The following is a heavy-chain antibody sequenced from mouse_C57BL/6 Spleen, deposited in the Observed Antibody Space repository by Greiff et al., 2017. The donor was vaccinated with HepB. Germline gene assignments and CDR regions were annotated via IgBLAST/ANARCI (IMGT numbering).Heavy chain of an antibody. CDR3: AGRSVVATWSYWYFDV. CDR2: ISNGGGST. Sequence: DVHLVESGGGLVQPGGSLKLSCAASGFTFSDYYMYWVRQTPEKRLEWVAYISNGGGSTYYPDTVKGRFTISRDNAKNTLYLQMSRLKSEDTAMYYCAGRSVVATWSYWYFDVWGTGTTVTVSS. D-gene: IGHD1-1*02. J-gene: IGHJ1*03. V-gene: IGHV5-12*01. CDR1: GFTFSDYY.